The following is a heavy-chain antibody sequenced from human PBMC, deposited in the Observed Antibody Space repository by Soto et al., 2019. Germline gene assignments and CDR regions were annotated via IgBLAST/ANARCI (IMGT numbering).Heavy chain of an antibody. V-gene: IGHV4-34*01. CDR1: GGSFSGYY. CDR3: ARGLSSGWYDPGHRFDP. Sequence: QVQLQQWGAGLLKPSETLSLTCAVYGGSFSGYYWSWIRQPPGKGLEWIGEINHSGSTNYNPSLKSRVTISVDTAKNQFSLKLSSVTAVDTAVYYCARGLSSGWYDPGHRFDPWGQGTLVTVSS. CDR2: INHSGST. J-gene: IGHJ5*02. D-gene: IGHD6-19*01.